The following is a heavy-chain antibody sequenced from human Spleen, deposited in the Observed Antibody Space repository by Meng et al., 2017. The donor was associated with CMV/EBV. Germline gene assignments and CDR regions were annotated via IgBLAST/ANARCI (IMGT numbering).Heavy chain of an antibody. Sequence: ASVKVSCKASGYTFTSYGISWVRQAPGQGLEWMGGMSPSSGNTDYAQKFQGRVTMTRNTSISTAYMELSSLRSEDTAVYYCARPLPGYSGYDLGYWGQGTLVTVSS. CDR2: MSPSSGNT. D-gene: IGHD5-12*01. V-gene: IGHV1-8*02. CDR1: GYTFTSYG. J-gene: IGHJ4*02. CDR3: ARPLPGYSGYDLGY.